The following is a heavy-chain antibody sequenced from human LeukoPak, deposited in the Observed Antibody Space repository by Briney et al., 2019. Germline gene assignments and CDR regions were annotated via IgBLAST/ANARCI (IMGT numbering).Heavy chain of an antibody. V-gene: IGHV3-7*01. CDR3: ARDEGYISPTHFDY. D-gene: IGHD6-13*01. Sequence: GGSLRLSCAASGFTFSSYGMHWVRQAPGKGLEWVANIKQDGSEKYYVDSVKGRFTISRDNAKNSLYLQMNSLRAEDTAVYYCARDEGYISPTHFDYWGQGTLVTVSS. CDR2: IKQDGSEK. CDR1: GFTFSSYG. J-gene: IGHJ4*02.